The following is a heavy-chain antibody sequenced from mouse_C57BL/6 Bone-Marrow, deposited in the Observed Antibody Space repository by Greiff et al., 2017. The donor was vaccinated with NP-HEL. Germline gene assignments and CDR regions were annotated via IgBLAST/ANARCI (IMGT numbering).Heavy chain of an antibody. CDR3: ARSRGSSGPFFAY. D-gene: IGHD3-2*02. J-gene: IGHJ3*01. Sequence: QVHVKQSGAELVRPGTSVKVSCKASGYAFTNYLIEWVKQRPGQGLEWIGVINPGSGGTNYNEKFKGKATLTADKSSSTAYMQLSSLTSEDSAVYFCARSRGSSGPFFAYWGQGTLVTVSA. CDR2: INPGSGGT. CDR1: GYAFTNYL. V-gene: IGHV1-54*01.